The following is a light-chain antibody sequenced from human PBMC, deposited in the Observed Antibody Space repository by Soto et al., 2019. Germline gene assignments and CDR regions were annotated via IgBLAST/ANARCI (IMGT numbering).Light chain of an antibody. J-gene: IGLJ2*01. CDR1: SSNIGNNY. Sequence: QSVLTQPPSVSAAPGQKGTISCSGSSSNIGNNYVSWYQQLPGTAPKLLVYDNHERPSGIPDRFSASKSGTSATLGITGLQNGDEADYYWETWDSSLSAVVFGGGTKLTVL. V-gene: IGLV1-51*01. CDR2: DNH. CDR3: ETWDSSLSAVV.